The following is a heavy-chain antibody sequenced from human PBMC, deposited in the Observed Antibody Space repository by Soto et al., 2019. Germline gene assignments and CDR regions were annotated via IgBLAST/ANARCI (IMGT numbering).Heavy chain of an antibody. CDR1: GGSISSYY. CDR2: IYYSGST. Sequence: SETLSLTCTVSGGSISSYYWSWIRQPPGKGLEWIGYIYYSGSTNYNPSLKSRVTISVDTSKNQFSLKLSSVTAADSAVYYCARHQGRSAATIPDYWGRGTLVTVSS. CDR3: ARHQGRSAATIPDY. J-gene: IGHJ4*02. D-gene: IGHD5-12*01. V-gene: IGHV4-59*08.